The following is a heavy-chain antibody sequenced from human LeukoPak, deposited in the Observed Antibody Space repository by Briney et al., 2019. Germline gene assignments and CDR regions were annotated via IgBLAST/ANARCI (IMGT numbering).Heavy chain of an antibody. Sequence: SETLSLTCAVYGGSFSGYYWSWIRQPPGKGLEWIGEINHSGSTNYNPSLKSRVTISVGTSKNQFSLNLSSVTAADTAVYYCARARIAADPRPDFDYWGQGTLVTVSS. J-gene: IGHJ4*02. D-gene: IGHD6-13*01. CDR3: ARARIAADPRPDFDY. CDR2: INHSGST. CDR1: GGSFSGYY. V-gene: IGHV4-34*01.